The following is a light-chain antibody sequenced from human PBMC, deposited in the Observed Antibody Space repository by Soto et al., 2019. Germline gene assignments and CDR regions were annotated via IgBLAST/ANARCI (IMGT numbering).Light chain of an antibody. CDR1: QSVSRY. V-gene: IGKV3-11*01. CDR2: DAS. CDR3: QQRSNWPPT. Sequence: EIVLTQSPATLSLSPGERATLSCRASQSVSRYLAWYQQKPGQAPRLLIYDASNRATGIPARFSGSGSGTDFTLTISSLEPEESAVYYCQQRSNWPPTFGQGTKVDIK. J-gene: IGKJ1*01.